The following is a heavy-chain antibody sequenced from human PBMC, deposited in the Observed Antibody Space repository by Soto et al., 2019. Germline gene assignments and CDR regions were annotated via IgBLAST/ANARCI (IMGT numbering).Heavy chain of an antibody. J-gene: IGHJ3*02. CDR2: IYSRGNT. D-gene: IGHD5-12*01. V-gene: IGHV4-59*01. Sequence: PSETLSLTCTASGGAITSDYWSWIRQSPGKGLEWIGYIYSRGNTNYNPSLKSLVTISVDKSKTHFSRNLRSVTAADTAVYYCASASPRDGYTSGHSDFDIWGQGKMVTVSS. CDR3: ASASPRDGYTSGHSDFDI. CDR1: GGAITSDY.